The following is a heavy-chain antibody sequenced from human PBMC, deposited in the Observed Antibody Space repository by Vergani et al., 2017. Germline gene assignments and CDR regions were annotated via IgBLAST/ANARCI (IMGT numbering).Heavy chain of an antibody. V-gene: IGHV1-69*04. Sequence: QVQLVQSGAEVKKPGASVKVSCKASGYTFTSYGISWVRQAPGQGLEWMGRIIPLLNVTTYAQRFQGRVSMTADESTSTVYMHLRTLKSEDTAVYFCAILPSLQSDLSLWDVWGQGATVTVSS. D-gene: IGHD1-26*01. J-gene: IGHJ6*02. CDR1: GYTFTSYG. CDR2: IIPLLNVT. CDR3: AILPSLQSDLSLWDV.